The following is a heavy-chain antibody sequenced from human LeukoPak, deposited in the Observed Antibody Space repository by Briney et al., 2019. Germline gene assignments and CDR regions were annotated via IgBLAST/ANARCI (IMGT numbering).Heavy chain of an antibody. CDR1: GFTFNSYW. Sequence: AGGSLRLSCVASGFTFNSYWMSWVRQAPGKGLEWVSSISSSSSYIYYADSVKGRFTISRDNAKNSLYLQMNSLRAEDTAVYYCARGQRYNTIDYWGQGTLVTVSS. CDR3: ARGQRYNTIDY. V-gene: IGHV3-21*01. J-gene: IGHJ4*02. CDR2: ISSSSSYI. D-gene: IGHD1-1*01.